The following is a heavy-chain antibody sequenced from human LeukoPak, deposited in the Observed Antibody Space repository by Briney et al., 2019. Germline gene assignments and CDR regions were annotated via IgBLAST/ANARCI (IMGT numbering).Heavy chain of an antibody. CDR2: INSDGSST. CDR1: GFTFSSYW. CDR3: ARVVLTMVRGVSPLDY. J-gene: IGHJ4*02. Sequence: GGSLRLSCAASGFTFSSYWMHWARQAPGKGLVWVSRINSDGSSTSYADSVKGRFTISRDNAKNTLYLQMNSLRAEDTAVYYCARVVLTMVRGVSPLDYWGQGTLVTVSS. V-gene: IGHV3-74*01. D-gene: IGHD3-10*01.